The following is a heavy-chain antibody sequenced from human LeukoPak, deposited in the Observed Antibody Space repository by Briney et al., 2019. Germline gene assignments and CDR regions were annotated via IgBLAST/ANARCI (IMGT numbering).Heavy chain of an antibody. V-gene: IGHV3-33*01. CDR1: GFTFSSYG. CDR2: IWYDGSNK. J-gene: IGHJ4*02. CDR3: ARDRNGTTALDY. D-gene: IGHD1-7*01. Sequence: GRSLRLSCAASGFTFSSYGMHWVRQAPGKGLEWVAVIWYDGSNKYYADSVKGRFTISRDNSKNTLYLQMNSLRAEDTAVYYCARDRNGTTALDYWGQGTLVTVSS.